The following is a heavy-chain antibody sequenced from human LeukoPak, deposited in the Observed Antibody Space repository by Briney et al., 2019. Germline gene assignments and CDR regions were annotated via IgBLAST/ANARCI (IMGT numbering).Heavy chain of an antibody. CDR3: AELGITVIGGV. Sequence: GGSLRLSCAASGFTFSSYEMNWVRQAPGKGLEWVSYISSSGSTIYYADSVKGRFTIPRDNAKNSLYLQMNSLRAEDTAVYYCAELGITVIGGVWGKGGTVTISS. CDR2: ISSSGSTI. CDR1: GFTFSSYE. V-gene: IGHV3-48*03. J-gene: IGHJ6*04. D-gene: IGHD3-10*02.